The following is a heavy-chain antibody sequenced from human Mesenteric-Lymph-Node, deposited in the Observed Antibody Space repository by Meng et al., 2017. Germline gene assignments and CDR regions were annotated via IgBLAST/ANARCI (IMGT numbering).Heavy chain of an antibody. Sequence: QVQLEEAGPGLVKPSGTLSLTCAVSGGSISSSNWWSWVRQPPGKGLEWIGEIYHSGSTNYNPSLKSRVTISVDKSKNQFSLKLSSVTAADTAVYYCASFPPPGKQWLVTDYWGQGTLVTVSS. CDR1: GGSISSSNW. V-gene: IGHV4-4*02. CDR3: ASFPPPGKQWLVTDY. J-gene: IGHJ4*02. CDR2: IYHSGST. D-gene: IGHD6-19*01.